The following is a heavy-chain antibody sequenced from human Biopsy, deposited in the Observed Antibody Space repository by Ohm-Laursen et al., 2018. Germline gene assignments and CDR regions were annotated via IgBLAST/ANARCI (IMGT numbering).Heavy chain of an antibody. CDR3: AKHGSGWTGDDAFHI. J-gene: IGHJ3*02. D-gene: IGHD6-19*01. CDR2: ISYSRDT. V-gene: IGHV4-59*08. CDR1: GGSISGSS. Sequence: SDTLSLTCTVSGGSISGSSWSWIRQAPGKGLEWIGYISYSRDTNYNPSLKSRITISVDTSKNQFSLKLTSVTAADTAVYYCAKHGSGWTGDDAFHIWGQGTMVTVSS.